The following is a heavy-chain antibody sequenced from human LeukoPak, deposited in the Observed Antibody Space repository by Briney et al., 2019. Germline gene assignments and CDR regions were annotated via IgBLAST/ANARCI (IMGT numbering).Heavy chain of an antibody. J-gene: IGHJ4*02. D-gene: IGHD5-24*01. CDR2: INHSGST. V-gene: IGHV4-34*01. CDR1: GGSFSGYY. CDR3: ARVFVEMATNRRIVVDY. Sequence: HSETLSLTCAVYGGSFSGYYWSWIRQPPGKGLEWIGEINHSGSTNYNPSLKSRVTISVDTSKNQFSLKLSSVTAADTAVYYCARVFVEMATNRRIVVDYWGQGTLVTVSS.